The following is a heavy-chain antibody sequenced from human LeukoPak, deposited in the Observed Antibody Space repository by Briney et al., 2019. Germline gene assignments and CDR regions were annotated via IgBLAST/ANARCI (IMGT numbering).Heavy chain of an antibody. CDR2: ISAYNGNT. CDR1: GYTFTSYG. Sequence: ASVKVSCKASGYTFTSYGISWVRQAPGQGLEWMGWISAYNGNTNYAQKLQGRVTMTTDTSTSTAYMELRSLRSDDTAVYYCARAAVTTYGEYYFDYWGQGTLVTVSS. D-gene: IGHD3-10*02. CDR3: ARAAVTTYGEYYFDY. V-gene: IGHV1-18*01. J-gene: IGHJ4*02.